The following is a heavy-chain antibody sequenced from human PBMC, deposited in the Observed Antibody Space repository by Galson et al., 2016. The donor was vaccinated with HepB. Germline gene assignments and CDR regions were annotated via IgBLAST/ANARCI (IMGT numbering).Heavy chain of an antibody. CDR2: IKQDGSEK. CDR3: ARDCRRKPYSSSQGGLLDY. J-gene: IGHJ4*02. CDR1: GFTFSSYW. D-gene: IGHD6-13*01. V-gene: IGHV3-7*01. Sequence: SLRLSCAASGFTFSSYWMSWVRQAPGKGLEWVANIKQDGSEKYYVDSVKGRFTISRDNAKNSLFLQMNSLRAEDTAAYYCARDCRRKPYSSSQGGLLDYWSQGTLVTVSS.